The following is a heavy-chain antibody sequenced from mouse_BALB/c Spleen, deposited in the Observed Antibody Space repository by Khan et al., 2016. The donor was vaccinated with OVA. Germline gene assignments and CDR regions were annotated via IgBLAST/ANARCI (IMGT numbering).Heavy chain of an antibody. CDR1: GYSITSGYG. J-gene: IGHJ2*01. CDR2: IRYSGST. D-gene: IGHD1-2*01. CDR3: ARTARIKY. Sequence: QLEESGPGLVKPSQSLSLTCTVTGYSITSGYGWNWIRQFPGNKLEWMGYIRYSGSTNYNPSLKSRISITRDTSKNQFFLQLNSVTTEDTATYYCARTARIKYWGQGTTLTVSS. V-gene: IGHV3-1*02.